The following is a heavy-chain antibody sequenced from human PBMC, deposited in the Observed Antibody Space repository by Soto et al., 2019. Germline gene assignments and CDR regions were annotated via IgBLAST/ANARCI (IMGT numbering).Heavy chain of an antibody. J-gene: IGHJ4*02. D-gene: IGHD6-6*01. Sequence: QVQLVQSGAEVKKPGSSVKVSCKASGGTFSSYAISWVRQAPGHGLEWMGGIIPILGTANYAQKFQRRVTITADESTSTAYMELSSLRSDDTAVYYSARLDEYSSSLFDYWGQGTLVTVSS. CDR3: ARLDEYSSSLFDY. CDR2: IIPILGTA. V-gene: IGHV1-69*01. CDR1: GGTFSSYA.